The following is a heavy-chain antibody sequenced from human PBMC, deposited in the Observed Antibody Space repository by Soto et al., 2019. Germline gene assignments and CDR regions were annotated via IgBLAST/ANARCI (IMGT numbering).Heavy chain of an antibody. CDR2: LSDSGDKT. Sequence: EVQLLESGGGLVQPGGSLRLSCAASGFTFSNYAMSWVRQAPGKGREGVSTLSDSGDKTYYAASVKGLLTISRENSKNTLDLQMNSLRAEDTAVYYCAKEPQSSDWSYNWFDAWGQGTLLTVSS. CDR1: GFTFSNYA. V-gene: IGHV3-23*01. D-gene: IGHD6-19*01. CDR3: AKEPQSSDWSYNWFDA. J-gene: IGHJ5*02.